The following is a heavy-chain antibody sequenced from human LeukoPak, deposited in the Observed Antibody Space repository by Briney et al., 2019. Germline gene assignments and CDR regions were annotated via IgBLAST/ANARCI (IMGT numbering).Heavy chain of an antibody. CDR3: ARDLILGSGSLDY. CDR2: IRGDGFDT. J-gene: IGHJ4*02. Sequence: GGSLRLSCTASGLTFTNSWMHWVRQAPGKGLVSVSRIRGDGFDTGYADSVKGRFTISRDNAKNTLYLQMNSLTADDTAVYYCARDLILGSGSLDYWGQGTLVTVSS. D-gene: IGHD3-10*01. CDR1: GLTFTNSW. V-gene: IGHV3-74*01.